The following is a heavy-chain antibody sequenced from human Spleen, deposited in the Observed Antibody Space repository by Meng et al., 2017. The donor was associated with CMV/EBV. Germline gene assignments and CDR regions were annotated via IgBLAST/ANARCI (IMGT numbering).Heavy chain of an antibody. V-gene: IGHV4-39*07. J-gene: IGHJ6*02. Sequence: SETLSLTCTVSGGSISSSSYYWGWIRQPPGKGLEWIGSIYYSGSTYYNPSLKSRVTISVDTSKNQFSLKLSSVTAADTAVYYCARVAYYDFWSGYYPYYYYYGMDVWGQGTTVTVSS. CDR1: GGSISSSSYY. CDR3: ARVAYYDFWSGYYPYYYYYGMDV. D-gene: IGHD3-3*01. CDR2: IYYSGST.